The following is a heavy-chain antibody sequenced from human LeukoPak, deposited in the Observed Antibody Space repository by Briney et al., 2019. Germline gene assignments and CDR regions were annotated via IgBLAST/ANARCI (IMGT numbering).Heavy chain of an antibody. D-gene: IGHD3-22*01. CDR3: AKPRSSGYYYVPFDY. Sequence: PGGSLRLSCAASGFTFSSYAMHWVRQAPGKGLEWVAVISYDGSIKNYADSVKGRFTISRDKSKNTLYLQMNSLRAEDTAVYYCAKPRSSGYYYVPFDYWGQGTLVTVSS. J-gene: IGHJ4*02. CDR2: ISYDGSIK. CDR1: GFTFSSYA. V-gene: IGHV3-30*04.